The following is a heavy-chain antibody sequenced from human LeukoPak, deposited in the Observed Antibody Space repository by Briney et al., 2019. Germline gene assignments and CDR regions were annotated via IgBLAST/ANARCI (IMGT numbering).Heavy chain of an antibody. J-gene: IGHJ4*02. D-gene: IGHD3-10*01. Sequence: GGSLRLSCAASRFTFSNYEMHWVPQAPGKGLEWLSYISSSGNTIYYADSVKGRFTISRDNSKNSLYLQMNSLRAEDTAVYYCARDYYGSGDYWGQGTLVTVSS. CDR3: ARDYYGSGDY. CDR2: ISSSGNTI. CDR1: RFTFSNYE. V-gene: IGHV3-48*03.